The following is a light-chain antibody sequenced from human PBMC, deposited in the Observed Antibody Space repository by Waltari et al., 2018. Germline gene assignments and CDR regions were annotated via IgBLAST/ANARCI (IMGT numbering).Light chain of an antibody. J-gene: IGKJ4*01. CDR3: MQSRDRPVT. Sequence: EIVMTQTPLSLSVTPGQPASISCKSSQSLLHTDGKTYWYWYLQKPGQPPHHLIYEVSNRLSGVPDMFSGSGSGTDFTLKISRVEAEDVGVYYCMQSRDRPVTFGGGTKVEIK. CDR1: QSLLHTDGKTY. CDR2: EVS. V-gene: IGKV2D-29*01.